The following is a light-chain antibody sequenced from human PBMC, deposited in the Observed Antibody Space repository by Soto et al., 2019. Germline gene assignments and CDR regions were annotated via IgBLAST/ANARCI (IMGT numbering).Light chain of an antibody. CDR3: HHYGTSWT. CDR1: QSVSSSF. Sequence: EIVVTPSPGTLSLSPGERATLSCRASQSVSSSFLAWYQQKPGQAPRLLISGASSRATGIPDRFSGSGSGTDFTLTISRLEPEDFAVYFCHHYGTSWTFGQGTKVAI. V-gene: IGKV3-20*01. J-gene: IGKJ1*01. CDR2: GAS.